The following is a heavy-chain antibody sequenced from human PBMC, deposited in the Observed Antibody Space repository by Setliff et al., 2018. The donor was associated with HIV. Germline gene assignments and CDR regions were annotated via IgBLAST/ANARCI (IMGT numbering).Heavy chain of an antibody. CDR2: IRQDGRET. CDR1: GLTFNRYW. D-gene: IGHD2-21*01. Sequence: PGGSLRLSCVASGLTFNRYWMSWVRQVPGKGLEWVADIRQDGRETRYVDSVKGRFTIYRDNAKNSVYLQMISLRVEDTALYYCVKDNWAKGEMEDAFDVWGQGTMVTVSS. CDR3: VKDNWAKGEMEDAFDV. J-gene: IGHJ3*01. V-gene: IGHV3-7*01.